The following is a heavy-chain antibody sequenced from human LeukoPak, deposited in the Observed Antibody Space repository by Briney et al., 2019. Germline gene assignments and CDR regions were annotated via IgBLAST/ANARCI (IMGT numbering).Heavy chain of an antibody. V-gene: IGHV1-46*01. CDR2: INPSGGST. Sequence: ASVKVSCKASGYTFTSYYMHWVRQAPGQGLEWMGIINPSGGSTSYAQKFQGRVTMTRDTSISTAYMELSRLRSDDTAVYYCARGYSSGWYYFDYWGQGTLVTVSS. D-gene: IGHD6-19*01. CDR1: GYTFTSYY. J-gene: IGHJ4*02. CDR3: ARGYSSGWYYFDY.